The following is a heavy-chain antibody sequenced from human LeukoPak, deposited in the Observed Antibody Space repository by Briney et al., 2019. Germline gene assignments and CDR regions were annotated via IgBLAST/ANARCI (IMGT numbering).Heavy chain of an antibody. V-gene: IGHV4-59*08. CDR3: ARGTHYNDSSGFFSLDY. CDR2: MHYSGST. D-gene: IGHD3-22*01. Sequence: SETLSLTCTVSGGSINNYYWSWIRQPPGKGLEWIGYMHYSGSTNYNPSLKSRVTTSVDTSKNQFSLRLSSVTAADTAVYYCARGTHYNDSSGFFSLDYWGQGTVVTVSS. J-gene: IGHJ4*02. CDR1: GGSINNYY.